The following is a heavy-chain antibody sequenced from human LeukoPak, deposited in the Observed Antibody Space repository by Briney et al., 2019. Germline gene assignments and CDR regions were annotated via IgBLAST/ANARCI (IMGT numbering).Heavy chain of an antibody. D-gene: IGHD5-24*01. CDR2: FDPEDGET. CDR1: GYTLTELS. CDR3: AREPRDGYNFAEAFDI. Sequence: GASVKVSCKVSGYTLTELSMHWVRQAPGKGLEWMGGFDPEDGETIYAQKFQGRVTITADESTTTANMELRSLRSDDTAVYYCAREPRDGYNFAEAFDIWGQGTMVTVSS. V-gene: IGHV1-24*01. J-gene: IGHJ3*02.